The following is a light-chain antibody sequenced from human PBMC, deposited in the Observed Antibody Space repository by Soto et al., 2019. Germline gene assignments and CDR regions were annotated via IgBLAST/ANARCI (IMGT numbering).Light chain of an antibody. J-gene: IGLJ1*01. CDR3: SSYAGSNIDYV. V-gene: IGLV2-8*01. Sequence: QSVLTQPPSASGSPGQPVTISCTGTSSDVGGYKYVSWYQQHPGKVPKLMIYEVSKRPSGVPDRFSGSKSGNTASLTVSGLQAEDEADYYCSSYAGSNIDYVFGTGTKVTVL. CDR1: SSDVGGYKY. CDR2: EVS.